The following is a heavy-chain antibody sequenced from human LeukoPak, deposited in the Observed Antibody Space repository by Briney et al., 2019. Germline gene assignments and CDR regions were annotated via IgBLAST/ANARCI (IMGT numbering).Heavy chain of an antibody. CDR1: GGSISSSNW. D-gene: IGHD3-10*01. CDR2: IYHSGST. J-gene: IGHJ5*02. Sequence: KASETLSLTCAVSGGSISSSNWWSWVRQPPGKGLEWIGEIYHSGSTNYNPSLKSRVTISVDKSKNQFSLKLSSVTAADTAVYYCARAPMVRGVIITWGSEGWFDPWGQGTLVTVSS. CDR3: ARAPMVRGVIITWGSEGWFDP. V-gene: IGHV4-4*02.